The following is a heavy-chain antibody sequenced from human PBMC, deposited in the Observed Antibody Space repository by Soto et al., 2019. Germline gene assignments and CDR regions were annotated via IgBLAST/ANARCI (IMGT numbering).Heavy chain of an antibody. CDR1: AYTFNSYG. D-gene: IGHD2-2*01. CDR2: ISVYNGKT. Sequence: ASVKVSCKASAYTFNSYGMSWVRQAPGQGLEWMGWISVYNGKTFYAQKLQGRVTMTTDTSTSTAYLHWSSLKASDTAIYYCAKHEGYCSTTTCSNFDYWGQGTLVTFSS. CDR3: AKHEGYCSTTTCSNFDY. V-gene: IGHV1-18*01. J-gene: IGHJ4*02.